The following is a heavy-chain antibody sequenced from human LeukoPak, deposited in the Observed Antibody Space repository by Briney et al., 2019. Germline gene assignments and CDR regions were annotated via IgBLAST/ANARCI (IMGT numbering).Heavy chain of an antibody. CDR1: GLIFSTYD. J-gene: IGHJ4*02. V-gene: IGHV3-66*01. CDR3: ASGLLDY. CDR2: IYSGGST. Sequence: GGSLRLSCAASGLIFSTYDMSWVRQAPGKGLEWVSVIYSGGSTYYSESLMGRFSISRDNSNNTLYLQMNSMITQDAAVYYGASGLLDYWGQGTLVTVSS.